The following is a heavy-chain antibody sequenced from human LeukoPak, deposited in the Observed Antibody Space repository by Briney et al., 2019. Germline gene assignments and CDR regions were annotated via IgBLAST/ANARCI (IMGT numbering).Heavy chain of an antibody. D-gene: IGHD3-22*01. Sequence: PGGSLRLSCAASGFTFSSYSMNWVRQAPGKGLEWVSYISSSSSTIYYADSVKGRFTISRDNSKNTLYLQMNSLRAEDTAVYYCARGYDSSGYYYPSGYWGQGTLVTVSS. CDR1: GFTFSSYS. V-gene: IGHV3-48*01. CDR2: ISSSSSTI. CDR3: ARGYDSSGYYYPSGY. J-gene: IGHJ4*02.